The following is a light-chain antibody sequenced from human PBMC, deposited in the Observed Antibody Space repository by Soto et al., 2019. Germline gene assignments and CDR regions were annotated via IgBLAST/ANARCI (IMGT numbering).Light chain of an antibody. V-gene: IGKV3-15*01. CDR3: QQYNDWRT. CDR2: GAS. Sequence: EIVMTQFPVTLSVSPGERATLSCRASQSVSSNLAWYQQKPGQAPRLLIYGASTRATGIPARFSGSGSGTEFTLTISSLQSEDFAVYYCQQYNDWRTFGQGTKLEIK. CDR1: QSVSSN. J-gene: IGKJ2*01.